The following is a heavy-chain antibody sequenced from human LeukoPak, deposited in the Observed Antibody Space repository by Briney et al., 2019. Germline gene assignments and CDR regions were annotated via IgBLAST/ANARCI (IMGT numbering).Heavy chain of an antibody. V-gene: IGHV3-7*01. J-gene: IGHJ4*02. CDR3: ASLDAAVDTQDY. D-gene: IGHD5-18*01. Sequence: PGGSLRLSCAASGFTFSSFWMSWVRQTPGKGLEWVANIKEDGSEKYYVDSVKGRFTISRDNAKNSLYLQMNSVRAEDTAVYYCASLDAAVDTQDYWGQGTLVTVSS. CDR1: GFTFSSFW. CDR2: IKEDGSEK.